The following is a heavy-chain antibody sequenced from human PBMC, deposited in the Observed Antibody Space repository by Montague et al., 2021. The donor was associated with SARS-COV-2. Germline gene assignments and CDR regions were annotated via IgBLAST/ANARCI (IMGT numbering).Heavy chain of an antibody. CDR1: GFTFSSYS. V-gene: IGHV3-21*01. CDR3: ARDPSTIFGVVTLP. Sequence: SLRLSCAASGFTFSSYSMNWVRQAPGKGLDLVSSISSSSSYIYYADSVKGRFTISRDNAKNSLYLQMNSLRAEDTAVYYCARDPSTIFGVVTLPWGQGTLVTVSS. J-gene: IGHJ5*02. CDR2: ISSSSSYI. D-gene: IGHD3-3*01.